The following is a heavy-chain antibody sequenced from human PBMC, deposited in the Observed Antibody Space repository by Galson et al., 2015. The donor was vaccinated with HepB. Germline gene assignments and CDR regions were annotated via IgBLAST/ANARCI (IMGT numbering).Heavy chain of an antibody. Sequence: SVKVSCKASGYTFTSYGISWVRQAPGQGLEWMGWISAYNGNTNYAQKLQGRVNMTTDTSTSTAYMELRSLRSDDTAVYYCARGPVRFLEGEYMDVWGKGTTVTVSS. CDR2: ISAYNGNT. CDR3: ARGPVRFLEGEYMDV. V-gene: IGHV1-18*01. J-gene: IGHJ6*03. CDR1: GYTFTSYG. D-gene: IGHD3-3*01.